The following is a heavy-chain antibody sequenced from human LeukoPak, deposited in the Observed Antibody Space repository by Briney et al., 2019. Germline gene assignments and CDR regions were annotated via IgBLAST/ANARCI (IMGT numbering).Heavy chain of an antibody. CDR1: GFTFSSYA. CDR2: ISGSGGST. CDR3: ARLCGLSSTSCVDY. Sequence: PGGSLRLSCAASGFTFSSYAMSWVRQAPGKGLEWVSAISGSGGSTYYADSVKGRFTISRDNSKNSLYLQMNSLRAEDTAVYYCARLCGLSSTSCVDYWGQGTLVTVSS. D-gene: IGHD2-2*01. V-gene: IGHV3-23*01. J-gene: IGHJ4*02.